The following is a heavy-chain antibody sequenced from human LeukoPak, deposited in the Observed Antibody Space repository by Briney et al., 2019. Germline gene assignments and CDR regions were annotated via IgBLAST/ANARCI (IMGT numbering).Heavy chain of an antibody. CDR1: GGSISSYY. D-gene: IGHD3-22*01. V-gene: IGHV4-59*01. Sequence: PSETLSLTCTVSGGSISSYYWSWIRQPPGKGLEWIGHIYYSGSTNYNPSLKSRVTISVDTSKNQFSLRLSSVTAADTAVYYCARVVGYYDSSGYRNQYFDYWGQGTLVTVSS. J-gene: IGHJ4*02. CDR2: IYYSGST. CDR3: ARVVGYYDSSGYRNQYFDY.